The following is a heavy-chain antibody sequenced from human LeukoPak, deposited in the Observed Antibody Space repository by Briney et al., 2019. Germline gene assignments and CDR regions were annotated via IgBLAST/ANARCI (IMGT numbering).Heavy chain of an antibody. D-gene: IGHD6-13*01. J-gene: IGHJ5*02. CDR1: GFTVSSNY. Sequence: ASLRLSCAASGFTVSSNYMSWVRQPPGKGLEWIGEIDHSGSTNYNPSLKSRVTISVDTSKNQFSLKLSSVTAADTAVYYCARGRRIAAAGKKLNWFDPWGQGTLVTVSS. CDR2: IDHSGST. CDR3: ARGRRIAAAGKKLNWFDP. V-gene: IGHV4-34*01.